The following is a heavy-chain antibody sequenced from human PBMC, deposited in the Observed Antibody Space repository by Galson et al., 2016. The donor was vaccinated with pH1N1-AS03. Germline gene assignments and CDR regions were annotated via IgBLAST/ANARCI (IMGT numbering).Heavy chain of an antibody. CDR2: TYYRSRWYN. Sequence: CAISGDSVSSNSVAWNWIRQSPSRGLEWLGRTYYRSRWYNDYALSVKSRITINPDTSKNQFSLRLNSVSAADTAVYYCAREVNKMTTSDAFDLWGQGTMVTVSS. J-gene: IGHJ3*01. D-gene: IGHD4-11*01. CDR1: GDSVSSNSVA. CDR3: AREVNKMTTSDAFDL. V-gene: IGHV6-1*01.